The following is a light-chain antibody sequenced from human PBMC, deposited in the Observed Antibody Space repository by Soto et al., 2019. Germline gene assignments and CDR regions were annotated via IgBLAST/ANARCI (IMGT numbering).Light chain of an antibody. Sequence: DVVMTQSPLSLPVTLGQPASISCRSSQSLVESDGSTSLNWFQQRPGQSPRRLIHKVSNRDSGVPERFSASGSVTDFTLNISRVEAEDVGVYYCMQGTQWPWTFGQGTKVEIK. CDR3: MQGTQWPWT. V-gene: IGKV2-30*01. J-gene: IGKJ1*01. CDR1: QSLVESDGSTS. CDR2: KVS.